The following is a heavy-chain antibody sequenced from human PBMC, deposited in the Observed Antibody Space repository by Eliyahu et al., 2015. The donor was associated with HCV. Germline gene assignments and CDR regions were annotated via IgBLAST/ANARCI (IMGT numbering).Heavy chain of an antibody. CDR1: GGSISSYY. CDR2: IYYSGST. D-gene: IGHD4-17*01. V-gene: IGHV4-59*08. Sequence: QVQLQESGPGLVKPSETLSLTCTVSGGSISSYYWXWXRXPPGKGLEWXGYIYYSGSTSYNPSLKSRVTISVDTSKNQFSLKLSSVTAADTAVYYCARSTTVTTGMDYWGQGTLVTVSS. CDR3: ARSTTVTTGMDY. J-gene: IGHJ4*02.